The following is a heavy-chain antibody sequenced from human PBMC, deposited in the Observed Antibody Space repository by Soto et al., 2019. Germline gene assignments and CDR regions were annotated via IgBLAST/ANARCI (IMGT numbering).Heavy chain of an antibody. CDR2: ISNSGGDT. CDR1: GFTFSSYA. Sequence: EVQLLESGGGLVQPGGSLRLSCAASGFTFSSYAMNWVRQAPMKGLEWVSTISNSGGDTHHADSVKGRFTISRDNSKNTLYLQMTSLRAEDTALYYCAAGGSGGPCRGCYLDYWGQGTLVTVSS. CDR3: AAGGSGGPCRGCYLDY. D-gene: IGHD2-15*01. J-gene: IGHJ4*02. V-gene: IGHV3-23*01.